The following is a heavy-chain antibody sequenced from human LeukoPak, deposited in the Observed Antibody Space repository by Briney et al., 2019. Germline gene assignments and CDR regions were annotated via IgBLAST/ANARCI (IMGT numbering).Heavy chain of an antibody. CDR1: GGSISSGSYY. V-gene: IGHV4-61*02. CDR2: IYTSGST. CDR3: ARGMALFESLNWFDP. Sequence: SQTLSLTCTVSGGSISSGSYYWSWIRQPAGKGLVWIGRIYTSGSTNYNPSLKSRVTISVDTSKNQFSLKLSSVTAADTAVYYCARGMALFESLNWFDPWGQGTLVTVSS. D-gene: IGHD2-8*01. J-gene: IGHJ5*02.